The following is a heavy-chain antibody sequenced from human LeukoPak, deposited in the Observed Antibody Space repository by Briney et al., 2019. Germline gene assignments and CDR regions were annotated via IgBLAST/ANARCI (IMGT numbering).Heavy chain of an antibody. Sequence: GGSLRLSCAASGFTFSSYGMSWVRQAPGKGLEWVSAISGSGGSTYYADSVKGRFTISRDNSKNTLYLQMNSLRAEDTAVYYCAKHVEEYYGSGSYYYFDYWGQGTLVTVSS. CDR3: AKHVEEYYGSGSYYYFDY. J-gene: IGHJ4*02. V-gene: IGHV3-23*01. D-gene: IGHD3-10*01. CDR2: ISGSGGST. CDR1: GFTFSSYG.